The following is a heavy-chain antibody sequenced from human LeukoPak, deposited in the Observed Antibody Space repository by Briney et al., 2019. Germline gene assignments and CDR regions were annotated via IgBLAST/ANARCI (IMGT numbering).Heavy chain of an antibody. J-gene: IGHJ4*02. V-gene: IGHV4-59*01. Sequence: PSETLSLTCTVSGGSISSYYWSWIRQPPGKGLEWIGYIYYSGSTNYNPSLKSRVTISVDTSKNQFSLKLSPVTAADTAVYYCARSGGGYFDYWGQGTLVTVSS. CDR2: IYYSGST. CDR3: ARSGGGYFDY. D-gene: IGHD3-10*01. CDR1: GGSISSYY.